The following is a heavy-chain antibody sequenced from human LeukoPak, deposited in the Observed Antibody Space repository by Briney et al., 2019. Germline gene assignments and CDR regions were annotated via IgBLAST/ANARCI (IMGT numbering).Heavy chain of an antibody. CDR1: GFPFSIYG. J-gene: IGHJ4*02. Sequence: GGSLRLSCAASGFPFSIYGMHWVRQAPGKGLEWVALFSADGINIYYADSVKGRFTISRDNSKNMLYLQMNSLRAEDTAVYYCAKAAVYSVNWTPFDDWGLGTCVTVSS. V-gene: IGHV3-30*18. CDR3: AKAAVYSVNWTPFDD. D-gene: IGHD1-1*01. CDR2: FSADGINI.